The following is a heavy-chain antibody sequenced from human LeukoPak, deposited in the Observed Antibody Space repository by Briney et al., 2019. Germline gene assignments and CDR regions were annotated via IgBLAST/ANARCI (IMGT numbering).Heavy chain of an antibody. Sequence: GGSLRLSCAASGFTFSSYAMHWVRQAPGKGLEWVAVISYDGSNKYYADSVKGRFTISRDNSKNTLYLQMNSLRAEDTAVYYCARAPYSSPNAFDIWGQGTMVTVSS. V-gene: IGHV3-30-3*01. CDR1: GFTFSSYA. CDR2: ISYDGSNK. J-gene: IGHJ3*02. CDR3: ARAPYSSPNAFDI. D-gene: IGHD6-13*01.